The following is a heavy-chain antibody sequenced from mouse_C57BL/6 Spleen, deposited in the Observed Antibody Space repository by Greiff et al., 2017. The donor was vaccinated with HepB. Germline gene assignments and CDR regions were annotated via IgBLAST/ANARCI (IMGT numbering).Heavy chain of an antibody. V-gene: IGHV14-1*01. CDR1: GFNIKDYY. CDR2: IDPEDGDT. J-gene: IGHJ2*01. CDR3: THITTVVAGDY. Sequence: EVQLQQSGAELVRPGASVKLSCTASGFNIKDYYMHWVKQRPEQGLEWIGRIDPEDGDTEYAPKFQGKATMTADTSSNTAYLQLSSLTSEDTAVYYCTHITTVVAGDYWGQGTTRTVSS. D-gene: IGHD1-1*01.